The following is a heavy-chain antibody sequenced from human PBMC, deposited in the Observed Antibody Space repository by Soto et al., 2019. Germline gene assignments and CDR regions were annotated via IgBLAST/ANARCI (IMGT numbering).Heavy chain of an antibody. J-gene: IGHJ5*02. V-gene: IGHV4-31*03. CDR1: RGSISSGGYY. CDR3: ARVALDDVWSGYTNSNWFDR. CDR2: LYYSGST. D-gene: IGHD3-3*01. Sequence: SETLSLTCTVSRGSISSGGYYWSWIRQHPGKGMEWIGYLYYSGSTYYNPSFTSRVTISLDTSKNQFSLKLSSVTAADTAVYYSARVALDDVWSGYTNSNWFDRCGQRTLVTV.